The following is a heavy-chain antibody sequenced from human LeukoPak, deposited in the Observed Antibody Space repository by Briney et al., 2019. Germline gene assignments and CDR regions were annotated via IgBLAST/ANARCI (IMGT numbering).Heavy chain of an antibody. V-gene: IGHV3-9*03. CDR3: AKDNYYDSSGYIDY. CDR2: ISWNSGNI. CDR1: GFTFDDYA. J-gene: IGHJ4*02. D-gene: IGHD3-22*01. Sequence: PGGSLRLSCAASGFTFDDYAMHWVRQAPGKGLEWVSGISWNSGNIGYADSVKGRFTISRDNAKNSLYLQMNSLRAEDMALYYCAKDNYYDSSGYIDYWGQGTLVTVSS.